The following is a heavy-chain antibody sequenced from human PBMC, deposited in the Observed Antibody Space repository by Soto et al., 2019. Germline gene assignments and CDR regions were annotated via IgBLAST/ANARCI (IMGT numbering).Heavy chain of an antibody. Sequence: SETLSLTCTVSGGSISSYYWSWIRQPPGKGLEWIGYIYYSGSTNYNPSLKSRVTISVDTSKNQFSLKLSSVTAADTAVYYCARVYYGSGSYSGFDPWGQGVLVTVSS. CDR1: GGSISSYY. D-gene: IGHD3-10*01. J-gene: IGHJ5*02. CDR2: IYYSGST. CDR3: ARVYYGSGSYSGFDP. V-gene: IGHV4-59*01.